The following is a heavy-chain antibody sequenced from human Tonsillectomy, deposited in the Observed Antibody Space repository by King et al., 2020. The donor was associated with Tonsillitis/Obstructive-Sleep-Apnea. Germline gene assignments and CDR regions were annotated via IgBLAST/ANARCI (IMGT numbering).Heavy chain of an antibody. V-gene: IGHV3-53*01. CDR2: IYSGGST. CDR3: ARDSDYGDVFDY. D-gene: IGHD4-17*01. CDR1: GFTVSSNY. Sequence: VQLVESGGNLIQPGGSLRLSCAASGFTVSSNYMSWVRQAPGKGLEWVSIIYSGGSTYYADSVKGRFTISTDNSKNTLYLQMNSLRAEDTAVYYWARDSDYGDVFDYWGQGTLVTVSS. J-gene: IGHJ4*02.